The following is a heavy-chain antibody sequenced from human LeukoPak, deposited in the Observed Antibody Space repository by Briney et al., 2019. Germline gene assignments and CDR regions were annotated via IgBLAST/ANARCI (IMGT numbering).Heavy chain of an antibody. CDR1: GFTFNNHG. CDR2: IRYDGNNK. J-gene: IGHJ6*04. CDR3: AELGITMIGGV. D-gene: IGHD3-10*02. V-gene: IGHV3-30*02. Sequence: GGSLRLSCAASGFTFNNHGMHWVRQAPGKGLEWVAFIRYDGNNKYYTDSVKGRFTISRDNAKNSLYLQMNSLRAEDTAVYYCAELGITMIGGVWGKGTTVTISS.